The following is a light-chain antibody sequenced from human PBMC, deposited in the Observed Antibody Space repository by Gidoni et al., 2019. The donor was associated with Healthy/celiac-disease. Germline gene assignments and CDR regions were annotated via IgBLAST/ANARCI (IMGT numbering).Light chain of an antibody. CDR1: QSVSSY. CDR2: DAS. V-gene: IGKV3-11*01. Sequence: PGERATLSCRASQSVSSYLAWYQQKPGQAPRLLIYDASNRATGIPARFSGSGSGTDFTLTISSLEPEDFAVYYCQQRSNWPRSLTFGGGTKVEIK. CDR3: QQRSNWPRSLT. J-gene: IGKJ4*01.